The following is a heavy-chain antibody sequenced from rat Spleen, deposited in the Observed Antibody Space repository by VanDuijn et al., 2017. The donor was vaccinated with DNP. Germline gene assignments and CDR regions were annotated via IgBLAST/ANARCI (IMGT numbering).Heavy chain of an antibody. CDR1: GFTFSDYA. CDR3: TRRDSSLLLHGFFDY. CDR2: INYDGTRT. D-gene: IGHD1-1*01. V-gene: IGHV5-17*01. J-gene: IGHJ2*01. Sequence: EVQLVESGGDLVQPGRSLILSCAASGFTFSDYAMAWVRQAPKKGLEWVATINYDGTRTYYRDSVKGRFTSSRDNARSILYLQMDSLGSEDTATYYCTRRDSSLLLHGFFDYWGQGVMVTVSS.